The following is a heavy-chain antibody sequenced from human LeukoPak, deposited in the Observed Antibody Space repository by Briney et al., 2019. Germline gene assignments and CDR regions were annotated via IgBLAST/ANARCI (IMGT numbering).Heavy chain of an antibody. J-gene: IGHJ6*03. D-gene: IGHD6-13*01. V-gene: IGHV4-34*01. CDR2: INHSGST. CDR3: ARLFPTYSSSWYGYYYYYMDV. Sequence: SETLSLTCAVYGGPFSGYYWSWIRQPTGKGLEWIGEINHSGSTNYNPSLKSRVTISVDTSKNQFSLKLSSVTAADTAVYYCARLFPTYSSSWYGYYYYYMDVWGKGTTVTVSS. CDR1: GGPFSGYY.